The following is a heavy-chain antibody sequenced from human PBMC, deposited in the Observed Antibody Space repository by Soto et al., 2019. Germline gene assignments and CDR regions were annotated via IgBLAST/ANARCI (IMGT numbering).Heavy chain of an antibody. J-gene: IGHJ4*02. V-gene: IGHV3-30-3*01. CDR3: FTGYSYGIDY. D-gene: IGHD5-18*01. CDR1: GFTFSSYA. CDR2: ISYDGSNK. Sequence: HPGGSLRLSCAASGFTFSSYAVHWVRQAPGKGLEWVAVISYDGSNKYYADSVKGRFTISRDNSKNTLYLQMNSLRAEDTAVYYCFTGYSYGIDYWGQGTLVTVSS.